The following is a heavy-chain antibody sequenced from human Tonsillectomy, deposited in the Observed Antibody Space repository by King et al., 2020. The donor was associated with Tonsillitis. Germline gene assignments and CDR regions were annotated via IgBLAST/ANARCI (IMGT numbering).Heavy chain of an antibody. CDR1: GFTFSDYY. D-gene: IGHD3-22*01. Sequence: VQLVESGGDLVKPGGSLRLSCAASGFTFSDYYMSWIRQAPGKGLEWVSYISSSSSYTNYADSVKGRFTISRDNAKNSLYLQMNSLRAEDTAVYYCARDTHDSSGYYTNLDCWGQGTLVTVSS. J-gene: IGHJ4*02. V-gene: IGHV3-11*06. CDR2: ISSSSSYT. CDR3: ARDTHDSSGYYTNLDC.